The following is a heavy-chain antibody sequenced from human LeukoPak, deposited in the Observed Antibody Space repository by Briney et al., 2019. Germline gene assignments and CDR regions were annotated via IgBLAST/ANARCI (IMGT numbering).Heavy chain of an antibody. J-gene: IGHJ6*02. CDR2: IYHSGFT. CDR1: GGSISSTYW. Sequence: SETLSLTCDVSGGSISSTYWWTWVRQSPGKGLEWIGEIYHSGFTNYNPSLKSRVTISVDTSKNQFSLKLSSVTAADTAVYYCARGPPELGATRAGMDVWGQGTTVTVSS. CDR3: ARGPPELGATRAGMDV. V-gene: IGHV4-4*02. D-gene: IGHD1-26*01.